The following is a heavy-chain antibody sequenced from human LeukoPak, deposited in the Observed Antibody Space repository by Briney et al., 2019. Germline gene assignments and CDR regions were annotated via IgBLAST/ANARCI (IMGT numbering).Heavy chain of an antibody. CDR2: ISGSGGST. D-gene: IGHD6-13*01. V-gene: IGHV3-23*01. J-gene: IGHJ4*02. CDR1: GFTFSTYA. CDR3: ARAEAAGTPDY. Sequence: GGSLRLSCAASGFTFSTYAMTWVRQAPGKGLEWVSAISGSGGSTYYADSVKGRFTISRDNSKNTLYLQMTSLRAEDTAVYYCARAEAAGTPDYWGQGTLVTVSS.